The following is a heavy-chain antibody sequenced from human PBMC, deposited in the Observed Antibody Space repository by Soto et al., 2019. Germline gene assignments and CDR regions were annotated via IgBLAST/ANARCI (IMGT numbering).Heavy chain of an antibody. CDR1: GGSFSGYY. D-gene: IGHD3-22*01. Sequence: SETLSLTCAVYGGSFSGYYWSWIRQPPGKGLEWIGEINHSGSTNYNPSLKSRVTISVDTSKNQFSLKLSSVTAADTAVYYCARLDYDSSGYYDPPWGQGTLVTVSS. J-gene: IGHJ5*02. CDR2: INHSGST. CDR3: ARLDYDSSGYYDPP. V-gene: IGHV4-34*01.